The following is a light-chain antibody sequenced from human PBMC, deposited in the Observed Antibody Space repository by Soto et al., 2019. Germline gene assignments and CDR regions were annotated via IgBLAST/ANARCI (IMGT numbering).Light chain of an antibody. J-gene: IGKJ1*01. Sequence: EIVLTQSPATLSLSPGERATLSCRASQSVSSYLAWYQQKPGQAPRLLIYDASTRATGIPDRFSGSGSGTDFTLTISRLEPEDFAVYYCQQWGSSSWTFGQGTKVDIK. V-gene: IGKV3-20*01. CDR3: QQWGSSSWT. CDR2: DAS. CDR1: QSVSSY.